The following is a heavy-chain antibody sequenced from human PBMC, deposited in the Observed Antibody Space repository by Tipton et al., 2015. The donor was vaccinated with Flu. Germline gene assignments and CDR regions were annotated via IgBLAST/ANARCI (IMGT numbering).Heavy chain of an antibody. Sequence: TLSLTCSVSGGSVSSFFWSWIRQPAGKGLEWIGRIYTSGSTKYNPSLKSRVTMSVDTSKNQVSLKLTSVTAADTAVYYCARGSGSGTDVTFYFWGQGTLVTVSS. CDR3: ARGSGSGTDVTFYF. CDR2: IYTSGST. D-gene: IGHD3-10*01. V-gene: IGHV4-4*07. J-gene: IGHJ4*02. CDR1: GGSVSSFF.